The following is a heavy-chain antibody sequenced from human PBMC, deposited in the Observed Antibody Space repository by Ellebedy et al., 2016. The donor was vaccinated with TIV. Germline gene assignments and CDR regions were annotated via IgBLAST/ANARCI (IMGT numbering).Heavy chain of an antibody. V-gene: IGHV3-48*01. CDR3: ARAGDYNLLTPAGGY. CDR2: ICSSSSTI. CDR1: GFTFSTYS. Sequence: GESLKISCVASGFTFSTYSMNWVRQAPGKGLAWVSYICSSSSTIYYADSVKGRFIVSRDNAKNSLYLQMDSLRADDTAVYYCARAGDYNLLTPAGGYWGQGTLVTVSS. J-gene: IGHJ4*02. D-gene: IGHD4-17*01.